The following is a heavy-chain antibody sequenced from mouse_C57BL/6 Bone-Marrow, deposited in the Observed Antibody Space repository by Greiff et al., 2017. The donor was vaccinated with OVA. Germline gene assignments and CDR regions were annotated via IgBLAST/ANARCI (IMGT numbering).Heavy chain of an antibody. D-gene: IGHD1-1*01. V-gene: IGHV5-4*01. Sequence: EVMLVESGGGSVKPGGSLKLSCAASGFTFSSYAMSWVRQTPEKRLEWVATISDGGSYTYYPDNVKGRFTISRDNAKNNLYLQMSHLKSEDTAMYYCARDHYGSSPDYWGQGTTLTVSS. CDR2: ISDGGSYT. J-gene: IGHJ2*01. CDR3: ARDHYGSSPDY. CDR1: GFTFSSYA.